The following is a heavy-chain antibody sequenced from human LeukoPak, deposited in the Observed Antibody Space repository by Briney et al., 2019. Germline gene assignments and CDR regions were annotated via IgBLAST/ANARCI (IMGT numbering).Heavy chain of an antibody. CDR3: ARDGSFGRDV. CDR2: IWYAESST. Sequence: GGSLRLSWAASGFIFNSYGIHWVRQAPGKGLEWVAVIWYAESSTYYTDSVKGRFTISRDNSKKTVYLQMNSLRVEDTGVYYCARDGSFGRDVWGQGTTVTVSS. V-gene: IGHV3-33*01. D-gene: IGHD6-19*01. CDR1: GFIFNSYG. J-gene: IGHJ6*02.